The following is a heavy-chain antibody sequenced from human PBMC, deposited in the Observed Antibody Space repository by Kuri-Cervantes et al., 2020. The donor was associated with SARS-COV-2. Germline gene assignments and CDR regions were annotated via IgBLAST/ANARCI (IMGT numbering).Heavy chain of an antibody. J-gene: IGHJ3*02. Sequence: GSLRLSCAVSGYSISSGYYWGWIRQPPGKGLEWIGSIYHSGSTYYNPSLKSRVTISVDRSKNQFSLKLSSVTAADTAVYYCATHAREGPNRGVNDDAFDIWGQGTRGTGSS. V-gene: IGHV4-38-2*01. CDR1: GYSISSGYY. CDR2: IYHSGST. D-gene: IGHD3-10*01. CDR3: ATHAREGPNRGVNDDAFDI.